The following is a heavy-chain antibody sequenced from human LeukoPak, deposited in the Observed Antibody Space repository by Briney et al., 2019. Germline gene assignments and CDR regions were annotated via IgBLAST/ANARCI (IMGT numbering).Heavy chain of an antibody. CDR3: AREGDYYDSSGSNGYFDY. J-gene: IGHJ4*02. CDR2: INHSGST. CDR1: GGSFSGYY. D-gene: IGHD3-22*01. Sequence: SETLSLTCAVYGGSFSGYYWSWIRQPPGKGLEWIGEINHSGSTNYNPSLKSRVTISVDTSKNQFSLKLSSVTAADTAVYYCAREGDYYDSSGSNGYFDYWGQGTLVTVSS. V-gene: IGHV4-34*01.